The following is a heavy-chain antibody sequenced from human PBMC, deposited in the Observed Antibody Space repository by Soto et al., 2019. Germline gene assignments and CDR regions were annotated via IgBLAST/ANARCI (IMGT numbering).Heavy chain of an antibody. D-gene: IGHD3-22*01. CDR3: AREISSGY. J-gene: IGHJ4*02. CDR2: ISYDGNSK. Sequence: GGSLRLSCAASGFTFSTSGFHWVRQAPGKGLEWVAVISYDGNSKYYADSVKGRFTISRDNSKNTLFLQMNSLSTEDTAVYYCAREISSGYWGQGTLVTVSS. CDR1: GFTFSTSG. V-gene: IGHV3-30*04.